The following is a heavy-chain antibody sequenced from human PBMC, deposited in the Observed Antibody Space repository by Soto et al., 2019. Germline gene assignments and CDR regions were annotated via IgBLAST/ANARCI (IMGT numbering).Heavy chain of an antibody. CDR2: INPSGGST. CDR3: ARAPPYYDFWSGYYYYGMDV. V-gene: IGHV1-46*01. J-gene: IGHJ6*02. D-gene: IGHD3-3*01. Sequence: ASVKVSCKASGYTFTSYYMHWVRPAPGQGLEWMGIINPSGGSTSYAQKFQGRVTMTRDTSTSTVYMELSSLRSEDTAVYYCARAPPYYDFWSGYYYYGMDVWGQGTTVTVSS. CDR1: GYTFTSYY.